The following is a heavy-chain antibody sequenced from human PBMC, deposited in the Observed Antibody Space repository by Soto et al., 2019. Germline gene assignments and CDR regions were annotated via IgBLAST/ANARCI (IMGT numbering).Heavy chain of an antibody. V-gene: IGHV4-31*03. CDR3: ARAPLRQLVRGSPFDY. Sequence: SETLSLTCTVSGGSISSGGYYWSWIRQHPGKGLEWIGYIYYSGSTYYNPSLKSRVTISVDTSKNQFSLKLSSVTAADTAVYYCARAPLRQLVRGSPFDYWGQRTLVTVPS. CDR2: IYYSGST. D-gene: IGHD6-6*01. J-gene: IGHJ4*02. CDR1: GGSISSGGYY.